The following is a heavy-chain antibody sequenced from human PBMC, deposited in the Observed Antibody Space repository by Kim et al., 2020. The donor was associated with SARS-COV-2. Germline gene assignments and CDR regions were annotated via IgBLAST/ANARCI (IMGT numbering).Heavy chain of an antibody. Sequence: GGSLRLSCAASGFTLGTYAMCWVRQAPEKGLEWVATINAGGTVIHYADSVKGRFTISRDNSKNTLYLQMNSLRAEDTAVYYCAKEHNAMDALFWFDPWGQGTLVTVSS. CDR3: AKEHNAMDALFWFDP. J-gene: IGHJ5*02. CDR2: INAGGTVI. D-gene: IGHD2-2*01. V-gene: IGHV3-23*03. CDR1: GFTLGTYA.